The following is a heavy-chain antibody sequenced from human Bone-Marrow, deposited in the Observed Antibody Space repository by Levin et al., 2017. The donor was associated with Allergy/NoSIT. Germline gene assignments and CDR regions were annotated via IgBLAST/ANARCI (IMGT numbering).Heavy chain of an antibody. CDR3: AREAAAHPPEDPGGYNFDY. J-gene: IGHJ4*02. CDR1: GGTFNNYA. V-gene: IGHV1-69*13. D-gene: IGHD6-13*01. CDR2: IIPIFDTA. Sequence: PGASVKVSCRTSGGTFNNYAISWVRQAPGQGLEWMGGIIPIFDTAIYAQNFQGRVTITADESTSTAYMELSSLRSEDTALYYCAREAAAHPPEDPGGYNFDYWGQGSLVTVSS.